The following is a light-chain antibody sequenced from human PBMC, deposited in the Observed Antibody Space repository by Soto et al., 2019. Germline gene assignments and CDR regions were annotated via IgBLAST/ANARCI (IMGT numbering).Light chain of an antibody. CDR1: QSFNSLY. Sequence: IVLTQSPGTLSLSPGERATLACRASQSFNSLYRAWYQQNPGQATRLLXXGAXSRAIGIPDRFSGSGSGTDFTLTISRLEPEDFAVYYCQQYGSSPPSTFGQGTRLEIK. CDR3: QQYGSSPPST. V-gene: IGKV3-20*01. CDR2: GAX. J-gene: IGKJ5*01.